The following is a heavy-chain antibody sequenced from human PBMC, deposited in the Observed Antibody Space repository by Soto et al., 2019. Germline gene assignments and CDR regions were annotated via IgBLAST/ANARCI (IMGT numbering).Heavy chain of an antibody. CDR2: IVVSSGTT. J-gene: IGHJ6*02. CDR1: GFTFSGYA. CDR3: AAGYCCTTSSGTYYYYYGMDV. D-gene: IGHD2-2*01. V-gene: IGHV1-58*01. Sequence: SVKGSCTASGFTFSGYAVRWVRQAHGQRLEWIGWIVVSSGTTNYAQKFQERVTITTDMSTSTAYMEPSSLRSEDTAEYYCAAGYCCTTSSGTYYYYYGMDVWGQGTTVTVSS.